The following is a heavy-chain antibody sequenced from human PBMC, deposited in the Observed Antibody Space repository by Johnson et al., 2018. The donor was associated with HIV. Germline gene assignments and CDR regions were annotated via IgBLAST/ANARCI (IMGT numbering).Heavy chain of an antibody. CDR1: GFTFGDYG. V-gene: IGHV3-11*04. CDR3: ATVWRNEGRHSFDV. J-gene: IGHJ3*01. D-gene: IGHD1-1*01. Sequence: QVQLVESGGGLVQPGGSLRLSCAASGFTFGDYGMSWIRQAPGKGLAWVSYISSSGGTIYNADSVKGRFTISRNNAKNSLYLQMNSLRAEDTAVYFCATVWRNEGRHSFDVWGQGTMVTVSS. CDR2: ISSSGGTI.